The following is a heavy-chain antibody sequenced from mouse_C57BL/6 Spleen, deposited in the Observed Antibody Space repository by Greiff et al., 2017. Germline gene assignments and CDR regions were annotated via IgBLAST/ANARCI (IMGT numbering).Heavy chain of an antibody. J-gene: IGHJ3*01. CDR1: GYTFTDYY. Sequence: EVKLQQSGPELVKPGASVKISCKASGYTFTDYYMNWVKQSHGKSLEWIGDINPNNGGTSYNQKFKGKATLTVDKSSSTAYMELRSLTSEDSAVYYCARGASLGADPWFAYWGQGTLVTVSA. V-gene: IGHV1-26*01. CDR2: INPNNGGT. CDR3: ARGASLGADPWFAY. D-gene: IGHD4-1*01.